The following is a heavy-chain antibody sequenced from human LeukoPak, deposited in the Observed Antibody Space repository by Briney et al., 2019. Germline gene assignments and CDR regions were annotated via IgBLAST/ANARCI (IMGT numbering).Heavy chain of an antibody. Sequence: ASVKVSCKAPGYTFTSYGISWVRQAPGQGLEWMGWISAYNGNTNYAQKLQGRVTMTTDTSTSTAYMELRSLRSDDTAVYYCARDLSRQSSGYFFNWGQGTLVTVSS. CDR1: GYTFTSYG. D-gene: IGHD3-22*01. CDR2: ISAYNGNT. J-gene: IGHJ4*02. CDR3: ARDLSRQSSGYFFN. V-gene: IGHV1-18*01.